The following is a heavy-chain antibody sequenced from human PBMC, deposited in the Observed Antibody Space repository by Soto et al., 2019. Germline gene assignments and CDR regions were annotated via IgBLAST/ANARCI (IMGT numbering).Heavy chain of an antibody. CDR2: IYRGGSA. CDR1: GFNVSTNY. V-gene: IGHV3-66*01. D-gene: IGHD6-19*01. Sequence: EVQLVESGGGLVQPGGSLRLSCAASGFNVSTNYMSWVRQAPGKGLEWVSVIYRGGSAYYAYSLKGRFTLSRDTSKNTLYRQMKSLGAEDTAGYYGARGASGWSPYYFYFMDVWGKGTTVAVSS. J-gene: IGHJ6*03. CDR3: ARGASGWSPYYFYFMDV.